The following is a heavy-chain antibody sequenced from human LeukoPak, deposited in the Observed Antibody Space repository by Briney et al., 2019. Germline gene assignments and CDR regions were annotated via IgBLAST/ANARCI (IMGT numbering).Heavy chain of an antibody. V-gene: IGHV4-59*01. CDR2: IYYSGST. CDR3: ARAGDYGGLNWFDP. D-gene: IGHD4-23*01. CDR1: GGSISSYY. Sequence: SETLSLTCTVSGGSISSYYWSWIRQPPGKGLEWIGYIYYSGSTNYNPSLKSRVTISVDTSKNQFSLKLSSVTAADTAVYYCARAGDYGGLNWFDPWGQGTLVTVSS. J-gene: IGHJ5*02.